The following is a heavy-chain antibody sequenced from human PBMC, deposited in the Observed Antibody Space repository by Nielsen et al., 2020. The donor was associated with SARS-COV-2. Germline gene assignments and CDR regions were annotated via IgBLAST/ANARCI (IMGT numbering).Heavy chain of an antibody. Sequence: GESLKTSCAASGFTFSSYGMHWVRQAPGKGLEWVAVIWYDGSNKYYADSVKGRFTISRDNSKNTLYLQMNSLRAEDTAVYYCASGQYCSSTSCYDAFDIWGQGTMVTVSS. CDR3: ASGQYCSSTSCYDAFDI. D-gene: IGHD2-2*01. CDR2: IWYDGSNK. J-gene: IGHJ3*02. V-gene: IGHV3-33*01. CDR1: GFTFSSYG.